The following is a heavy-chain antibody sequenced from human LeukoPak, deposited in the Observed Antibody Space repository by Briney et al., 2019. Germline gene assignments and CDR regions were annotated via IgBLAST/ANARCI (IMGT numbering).Heavy chain of an antibody. CDR1: GFTFSSYA. V-gene: IGHV3-23*01. D-gene: IGHD5-24*01. CDR3: AAYRDDYRAFDP. Sequence: GGSLRLSCAAYGFTFSSYAMSWVRQAPGKGLEWVSAISGSGGSPYYADSVKGRFTISRDNSKNTLYLQMNSLRAEDTAVYYCAAYRDDYRAFDPWGQGTLVTVSS. CDR2: ISGSGGSP. J-gene: IGHJ5*02.